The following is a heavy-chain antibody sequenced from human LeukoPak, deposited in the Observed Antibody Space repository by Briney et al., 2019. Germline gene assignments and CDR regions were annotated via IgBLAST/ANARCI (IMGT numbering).Heavy chain of an antibody. Sequence: GASVKVSCKASGYTFTSYDIHWVRQAPGQGLEWMGWINPNSGGTNYAQKFQGRVTMTRDTSISTAYMELSRLRSDDTAVYYCARVGYCSSTSCSFDYWGQGTLVTVSS. CDR3: ARVGYCSSTSCSFDY. CDR2: INPNSGGT. J-gene: IGHJ4*02. CDR1: GYTFTSYD. D-gene: IGHD2-2*01. V-gene: IGHV1-2*02.